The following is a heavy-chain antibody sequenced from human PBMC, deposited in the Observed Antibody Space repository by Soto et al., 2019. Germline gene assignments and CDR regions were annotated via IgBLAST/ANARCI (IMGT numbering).Heavy chain of an antibody. D-gene: IGHD5-18*01. V-gene: IGHV4-34*01. Sequence: QVQLQQWGAGLLKPSETLSLTCAVYGGSFSGYYWSWIRQPPGKGLEWIGEINHSGSTNYNPSLKSRDTRSVDTSKNQFSLKLSSVAVADAAVYYCARELGYGYSYGYLYWGQGTLVTVSS. CDR3: ARELGYGYSYGYLY. CDR1: GGSFSGYY. CDR2: INHSGST. J-gene: IGHJ4*02.